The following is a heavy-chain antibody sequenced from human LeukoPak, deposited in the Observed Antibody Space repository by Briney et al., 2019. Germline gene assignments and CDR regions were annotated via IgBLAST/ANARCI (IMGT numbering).Heavy chain of an antibody. V-gene: IGHV3-53*01. CDR1: GFTFSSYT. J-gene: IGHJ6*02. D-gene: IGHD1-26*01. Sequence: GGSLRLSCAASGFTFSSYTMAWVRQAPGKGLEWVSVIYSGGSTYYADSVKGRFTISRDNSKNTLYLQMNSLRAEDTAVYYCARRPSGSYYYYGMDVWGQGTTVTVSS. CDR2: IYSGGST. CDR3: ARRPSGSYYYYGMDV.